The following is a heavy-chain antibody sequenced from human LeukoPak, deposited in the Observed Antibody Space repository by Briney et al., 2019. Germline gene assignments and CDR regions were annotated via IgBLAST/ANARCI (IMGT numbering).Heavy chain of an antibody. V-gene: IGHV3-23*01. CDR3: ARDRGIAAAGTINWLDP. Sequence: GGSLTLSCAASGFNFADHAMRWVRQAPGKGLELVSAISGISGSTTIYADSVKGRFAVSRDNSRNTLFLQMNSLRAEDTAVYYCARDRGIAAAGTINWLDPWGQGTLVTVSS. J-gene: IGHJ5*02. CDR1: GFNFADHA. CDR2: ISGISGSTT. D-gene: IGHD6-13*01.